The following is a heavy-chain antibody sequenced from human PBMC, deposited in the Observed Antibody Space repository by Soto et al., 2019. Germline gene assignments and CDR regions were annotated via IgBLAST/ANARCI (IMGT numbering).Heavy chain of an antibody. CDR3: AKDAPGSGWLSDY. CDR1: GFTFRTYA. CDR2: ISGNGGT. D-gene: IGHD6-19*01. V-gene: IGHV3-23*01. Sequence: GGSLRLSCAASGFTFRTYAMSWVRQTPGKGLEWVSTISGNGGTSYADFVRGRFTISRDNSKNTLYLQMNSLRAEDTAIYYCAKDAPGSGWLSDYWGQGTRVTVSS. J-gene: IGHJ4*02.